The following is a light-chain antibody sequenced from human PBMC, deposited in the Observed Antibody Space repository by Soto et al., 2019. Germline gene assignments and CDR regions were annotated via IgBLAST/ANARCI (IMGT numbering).Light chain of an antibody. CDR3: QQYNTYPWT. V-gene: IGKV1-6*01. Sequence: AIQLTQSPSSLSASVGDRVTITCRASQAIRTALGWYQQRPGKVPKLLIYAASTLQSGVPSRFSGSGSGTDFTLTISSLQPEDFATYYCQQYNTYPWTFGQGTKVEIK. CDR1: QAIRTA. CDR2: AAS. J-gene: IGKJ1*01.